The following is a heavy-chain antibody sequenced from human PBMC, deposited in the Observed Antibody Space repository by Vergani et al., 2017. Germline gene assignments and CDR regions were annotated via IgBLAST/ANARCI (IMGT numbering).Heavy chain of an antibody. CDR1: GYTLTELS. Sequence: QVQLVQSGAEVKKPGASVKVSCKVSGYTLTELSMHWVRQAPGQGLEWMGRIIPVLGKTKYAQDFQGRLTITADTSTSTAYMELTSLRSQDTAVYYCARDPRGYGGDPEDYYYGMDVWGQGTTVTVSS. J-gene: IGHJ6*02. D-gene: IGHD2-21*02. CDR3: ARDPRGYGGDPEDYYYGMDV. V-gene: IGHV1-24*01. CDR2: IIPVLGKT.